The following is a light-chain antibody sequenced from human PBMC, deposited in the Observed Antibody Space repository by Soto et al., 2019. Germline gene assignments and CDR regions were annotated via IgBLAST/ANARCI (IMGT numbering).Light chain of an antibody. CDR2: GAS. CDR3: HQYSKWPLT. Sequence: EIVMTQSPATLSVSPGERATLSCRASQSISDNLAWYQRRPGQAPRLLIYGASTRATGIPARFSGSGSGTEFTLSISSLQSEDSAVYYCHQYSKWPLTFGQGTRLELK. CDR1: QSISDN. V-gene: IGKV3-15*01. J-gene: IGKJ5*01.